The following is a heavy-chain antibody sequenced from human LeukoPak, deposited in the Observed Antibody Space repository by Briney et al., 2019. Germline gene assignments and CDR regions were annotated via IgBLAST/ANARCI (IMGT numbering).Heavy chain of an antibody. D-gene: IGHD3-9*01. CDR2: IIGSCGSK. J-gene: IGHJ4*02. V-gene: IGHV3-23*01. Sequence: PASSLKLYCAAAGFTFSSHAIRWIRHAPLKALNWLSAIIGSCGSKYYADSVKGRFTISRDNSKNTLYVQMNSLRAEDTATYYCAKGTTYYDILTGYGYPYYFDYWGQGTLVTVSS. CDR3: AKGTTYYDILTGYGYPYYFDY. CDR1: GFTFSSHA.